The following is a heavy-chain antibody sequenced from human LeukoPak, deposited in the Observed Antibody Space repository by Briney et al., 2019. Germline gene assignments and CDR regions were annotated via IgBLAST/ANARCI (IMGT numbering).Heavy chain of an antibody. D-gene: IGHD3-22*01. V-gene: IGHV1-3*01. Sequence: GASVKVSCKASGYTFTTYAVHWVRQAPGQRLEWMGWINAGNGNTKYSQKFQGRVTITRDTSASTAYMELSSLRSEDTAVYYCASIYSSGYTYYYYYGMDVWGQGTTVTVSS. CDR2: INAGNGNT. CDR1: GYTFTTYA. CDR3: ASIYSSGYTYYYYYGMDV. J-gene: IGHJ6*02.